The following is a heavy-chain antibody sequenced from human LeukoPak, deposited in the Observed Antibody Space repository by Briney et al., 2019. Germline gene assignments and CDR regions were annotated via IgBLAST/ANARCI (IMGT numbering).Heavy chain of an antibody. D-gene: IGHD5-18*01. V-gene: IGHV4-31*03. J-gene: IGHJ5*02. CDR1: GGSISSGGYY. CDR2: IYYSGST. CDR3: AREDGYSYGSARFDP. Sequence: SETLSLTCTVSGGSISSGGYYWSWIRQHPGKGLEWIGYIYYSGSTYYNPSLKSRVTISVDTSKNQFSLKLSSVTAADTAVYYCAREDGYSYGSARFDPWGQGTLVTVSS.